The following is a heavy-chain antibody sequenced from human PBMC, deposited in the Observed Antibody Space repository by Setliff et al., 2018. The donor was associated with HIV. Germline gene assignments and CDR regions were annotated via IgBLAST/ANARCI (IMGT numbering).Heavy chain of an antibody. CDR2: IYPGDSDT. CDR3: ARPIAVAGIGEEERDAFDI. CDR1: GYSFTSYW. Sequence: PGESLKISCKGSGYSFTSYWIGWVRQMPGKGLEWMGIIYPGDSDTRYSPSFQGQVTISADKSISTAYLQWSSLKASDTATYYCARPIAVAGIGEEERDAFDIWGQGTMVTVSS. V-gene: IGHV5-51*01. D-gene: IGHD6-19*01. J-gene: IGHJ3*02.